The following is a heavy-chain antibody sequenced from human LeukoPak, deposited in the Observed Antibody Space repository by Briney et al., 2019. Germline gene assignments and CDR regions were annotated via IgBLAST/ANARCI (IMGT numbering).Heavy chain of an antibody. CDR3: AKERASGNYWGYFDS. V-gene: IGHV3-23*01. CDR1: GFNFTIYA. Sequence: GGSLRLSCAASGFNFTIYAMSWVRQPPGKGPEWVSAITGTGDSTFSSGSVKGRFSISRDNSKNTVYLQMDSLRAEDTAVYYCAKERASGNYWGYFDSWGQGTLVTVSP. D-gene: IGHD3-10*01. J-gene: IGHJ4*02. CDR2: ITGTGDST.